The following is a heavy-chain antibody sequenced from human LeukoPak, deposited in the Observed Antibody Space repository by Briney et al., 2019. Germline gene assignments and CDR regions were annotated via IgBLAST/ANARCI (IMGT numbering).Heavy chain of an antibody. CDR2: INHSGST. CDR1: GGSFSGYY. V-gene: IGHV4-34*01. J-gene: IGHJ4*02. Sequence: SETLSLTCAVYGGSFSGYYWSWIRQPPGKGLEWIGEINHSGSTNYNPSLKSRVTISVDTSKNQFSLKLSSVTAADTAVYYCARSSDYDFWSGPNPYTLKVQYYYFDYWGQGTLVTVSS. CDR3: ARSSDYDFWSGPNPYTLKVQYYYFDY. D-gene: IGHD3-3*01.